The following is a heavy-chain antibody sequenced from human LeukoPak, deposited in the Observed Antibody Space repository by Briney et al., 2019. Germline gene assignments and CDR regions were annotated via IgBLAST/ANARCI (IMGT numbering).Heavy chain of an antibody. Sequence: ASVKVSCKASGYTFTGYYMHWVRQAPGQGLEWMGWINPNSSGTNYAQKFQGWVTMTRDTSISTAYMELSRLRSDDTAVYYCARGSITMVRGVISPNWFDPWGQGTLVTVSS. CDR3: ARGSITMVRGVISPNWFDP. CDR2: INPNSSGT. CDR1: GYTFTGYY. J-gene: IGHJ5*02. V-gene: IGHV1-2*04. D-gene: IGHD3-10*01.